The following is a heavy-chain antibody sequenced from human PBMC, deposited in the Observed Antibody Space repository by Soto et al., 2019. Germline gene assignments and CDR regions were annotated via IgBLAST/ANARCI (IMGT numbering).Heavy chain of an antibody. J-gene: IGHJ6*02. CDR2: IWHDGTRK. V-gene: IGHV3-33*01. CDR1: DFAFRLHG. Sequence: QVHLVESGGGVVQPGGSLTLSCSVSDFAFRLHGIHWVRHTPGKGLEWVAMIWHDGTRKYFRDSVRGRFTISRDSAKNKVYLPMNNLRGDDSALYFCARDRSSSYSYAMDLLGQGTTGTGSS. CDR3: ARDRSSSYSYAMDL. D-gene: IGHD3-10*01.